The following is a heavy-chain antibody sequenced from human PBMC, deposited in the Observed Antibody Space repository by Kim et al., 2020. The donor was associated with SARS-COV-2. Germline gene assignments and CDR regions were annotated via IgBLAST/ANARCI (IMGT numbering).Heavy chain of an antibody. J-gene: IGHJ4*02. CDR1: GFTFSNAW. CDR2: IKSKTDGGTT. V-gene: IGHV3-15*01. D-gene: IGHD3-9*01. CDR3: TTDLYYDILTGYYDFDY. Sequence: GGSLRLSCAASGFTFSNAWMSWVRQAPGKGLEWVGRIKSKTDGGTTDYAAPVKGRFTISRDDSKNTLYLQMNSLKTEDTAVYYCTTDLYYDILTGYYDFDYWGQGTLVTVSS.